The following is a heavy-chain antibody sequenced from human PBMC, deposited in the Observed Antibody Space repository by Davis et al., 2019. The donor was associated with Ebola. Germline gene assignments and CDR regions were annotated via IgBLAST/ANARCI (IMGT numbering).Heavy chain of an antibody. Sequence: PSETLSLTCTVSGGSIISSSYYWVWIRQPPGKGLEWIGSINFSGTTYYNPSLRSRITMSVDTSKIQFPLKMSSVTAADTAVYYCARLDQYCTTTNCSGVWFDPWGQGTLVTVSS. D-gene: IGHD2-2*01. CDR3: ARLDQYCTTTNCSGVWFDP. V-gene: IGHV4-39*06. CDR1: GGSIISSSYY. CDR2: INFSGTT. J-gene: IGHJ5*02.